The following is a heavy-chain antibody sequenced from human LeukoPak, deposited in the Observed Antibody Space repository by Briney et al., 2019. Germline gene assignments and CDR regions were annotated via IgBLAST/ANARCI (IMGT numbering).Heavy chain of an antibody. CDR1: GGSISSSSYY. V-gene: IGHV4-39*07. CDR2: IYYSGST. D-gene: IGHD2-15*01. Sequence: PSETLSLTCTVSGGSISSSSYYWGWIRQPPGKGLEWIGSIYYSGSTYYNPSLKSRVTISVDTSKNQFSLKLSSVTAADTAVYYCAREWWDYNWFDPWGQGTLVTVSS. CDR3: AREWWDYNWFDP. J-gene: IGHJ5*02.